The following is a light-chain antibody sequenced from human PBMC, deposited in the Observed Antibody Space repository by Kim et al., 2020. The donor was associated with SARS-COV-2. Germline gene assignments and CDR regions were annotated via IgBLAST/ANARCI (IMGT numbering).Light chain of an antibody. J-gene: IGLJ3*02. CDR1: RSNIGSNY. Sequence: QSVLTQPPSVSAAPGQKVTISCSGSRSNIGSNYVSWYQQFQGTAPKPLIYDNNKRASGIPDRFSGSKSDTSATLGITGLQTGDEADYYCGTWDYSLSAWVFGGGTQLTVL. CDR2: DNN. CDR3: GTWDYSLSAWV. V-gene: IGLV1-51*01.